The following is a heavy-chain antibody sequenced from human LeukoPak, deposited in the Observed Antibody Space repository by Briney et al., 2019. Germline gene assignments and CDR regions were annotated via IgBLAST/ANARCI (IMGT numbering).Heavy chain of an antibody. J-gene: IGHJ4*02. V-gene: IGHV1-2*02. CDR1: GYTFTGYY. D-gene: IGHD2-21*02. Sequence: ASVKVSCKASGYTFTGYYMHWVRQAPGQGLEWMGWINPNSGGTNYAQKLQGRVTMTTDTSTSTAYMELRSLRSDDTAVYYCAREVGVVTALRFDYWGQGTLVTVSS. CDR2: INPNSGGT. CDR3: AREVGVVTALRFDY.